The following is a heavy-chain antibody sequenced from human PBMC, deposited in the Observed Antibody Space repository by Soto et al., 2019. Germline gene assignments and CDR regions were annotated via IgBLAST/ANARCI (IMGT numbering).Heavy chain of an antibody. D-gene: IGHD6-25*01. V-gene: IGHV1-2*04. J-gene: IGHJ6*02. CDR1: GYTFTGRF. CDR3: ARARDPLYSSALNGVDV. CDR2: INPNSGAT. Sequence: ASVKVSCKAPGYTFTGRFTHWLRQAPGQGLEWMGWINPNSGATNYAQNFQDWVTMTRDTSISTAYMELSRLKFDDTAIYYCARARDPLYSSALNGVDVWGQGTTVTVSS.